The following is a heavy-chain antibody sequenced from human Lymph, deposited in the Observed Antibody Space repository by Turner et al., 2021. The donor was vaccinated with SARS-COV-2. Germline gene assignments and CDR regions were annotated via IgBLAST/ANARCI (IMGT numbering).Heavy chain of an antibody. CDR3: ATLKSDWEILTGKYCLDF. V-gene: IGHV1-24*01. CDR1: GYTLTELS. CDR2: FDPKDDET. J-gene: IGHJ4*02. D-gene: IGHD1-1*01. Sequence: QVQLVQSGAEVKKPGASVKVSCKVSGYTLTELSIHWVRQAPGKGLEWVGGFDPKDDETIYAQKFQGRVTMTEDTTTDTAYMELISLRSEDAAVYYCATLKSDWEILTGKYCLDFWGQGTLVTVSS.